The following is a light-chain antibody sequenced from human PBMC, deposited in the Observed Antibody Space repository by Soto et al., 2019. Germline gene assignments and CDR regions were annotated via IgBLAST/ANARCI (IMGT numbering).Light chain of an antibody. CDR2: DAS. Sequence: EIVLTQSPGTLSSSPGGRATLSCRASQSVSDSHLAWVQQKPGQAPRLLIYDASSRATGIPDRFSGSGSGTEFTLTISRLEPEDFAVYYCEQYDNQQWTFGQGTKVEIK. CDR1: QSVSDSH. V-gene: IGKV3-20*01. J-gene: IGKJ1*01. CDR3: EQYDNQQWT.